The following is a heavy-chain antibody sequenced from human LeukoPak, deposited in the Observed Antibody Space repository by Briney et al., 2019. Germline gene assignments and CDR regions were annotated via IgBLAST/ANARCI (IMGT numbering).Heavy chain of an antibody. J-gene: IGHJ5*02. V-gene: IGHV4-31*03. Sequence: PSETLSLTCTVSGGSISSGGYYWSWIRQHPGKGLEWIGYIYYSGSTYYNPSLKSRVTISVDTSKNQFSLKLSSVTAADTAVYYCARENDYYGNWFDPWGQGTLVTVSS. D-gene: IGHD3-10*01. CDR3: ARENDYYGNWFDP. CDR2: IYYSGST. CDR1: GGSISSGGYY.